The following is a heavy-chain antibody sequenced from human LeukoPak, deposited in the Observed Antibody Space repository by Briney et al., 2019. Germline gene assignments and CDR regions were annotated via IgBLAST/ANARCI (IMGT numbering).Heavy chain of an antibody. V-gene: IGHV3-23*01. Sequence: GVSLRLSCAASGFTFSNYAMTWVRQAPGKGLEWVSSISSTVINTYNADSVKGRFTISRDNSKNTLYLQMNSLRADDTAIYYCAKGTVRFLEWSQRGYFDYWGQGILVTVSS. CDR1: GFTFSNYA. CDR2: ISSTVINT. D-gene: IGHD3-3*01. CDR3: AKGTVRFLEWSQRGYFDY. J-gene: IGHJ4*02.